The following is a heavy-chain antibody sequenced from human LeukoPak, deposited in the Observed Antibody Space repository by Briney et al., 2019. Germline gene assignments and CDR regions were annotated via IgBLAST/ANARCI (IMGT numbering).Heavy chain of an antibody. V-gene: IGHV3-23*01. CDR2: ISGSGGST. J-gene: IGHJ6*02. CDR1: GFTFSSYA. D-gene: IGHD2-2*01. Sequence: GGSLRLSCAASGFTFSSYAMSWVRQAPGKGLEWVSAISGSGGSTYYADSVKGRFTISRDNSKNTLYLQMNSLRAEDTAVYYCAKGSGVPCYYGMDVWGQGTTVTVSS. CDR3: AKGSGVPCYYGMDV.